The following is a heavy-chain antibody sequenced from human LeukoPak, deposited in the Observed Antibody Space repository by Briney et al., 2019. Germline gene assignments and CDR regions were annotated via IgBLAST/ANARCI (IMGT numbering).Heavy chain of an antibody. Sequence: ASVKVSCKASGYIFSDYYMHWVRQATGQGLEWMGWMNPNSGNTGYAQKFQGRVTITRNTSISTAYMELSSLRSEDTAVYYCARTAEGDWFDPWGQGTLVTVSS. V-gene: IGHV1-8*03. D-gene: IGHD3-16*01. CDR1: GYIFSDYY. CDR2: MNPNSGNT. CDR3: ARTAEGDWFDP. J-gene: IGHJ5*02.